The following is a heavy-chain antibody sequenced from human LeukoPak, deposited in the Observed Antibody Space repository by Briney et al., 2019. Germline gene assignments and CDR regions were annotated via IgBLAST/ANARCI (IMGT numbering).Heavy chain of an antibody. CDR3: ARSYDSSGYLDY. Sequence: SETLSLTCTVSGGSISSYYWNWIRQPPGKGLEWIGYIYYSGTTNYNPSLKSRVTISVDTSKNQFSLKLSSVTAADTAVYYCARSYDSSGYLDYWGQGTLVTVSS. V-gene: IGHV4-59*01. D-gene: IGHD3-22*01. CDR2: IYYSGTT. CDR1: GGSISSYY. J-gene: IGHJ4*02.